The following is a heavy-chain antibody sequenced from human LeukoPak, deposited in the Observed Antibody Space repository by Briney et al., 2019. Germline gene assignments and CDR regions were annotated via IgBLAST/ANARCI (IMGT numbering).Heavy chain of an antibody. D-gene: IGHD5-18*01. Sequence: GASVKVSCKASGYTFTGYYMHWVRQAPGQGLEWMGWINPNSGGTNYAQKFQGRVTMTRDTSISTAYMELSRLRSDDTAVYYCAREGPVDTAMVRDYYYGMDVWGQGTTVTVSS. J-gene: IGHJ6*02. CDR3: AREGPVDTAMVRDYYYGMDV. CDR1: GYTFTGYY. CDR2: INPNSGGT. V-gene: IGHV1-2*02.